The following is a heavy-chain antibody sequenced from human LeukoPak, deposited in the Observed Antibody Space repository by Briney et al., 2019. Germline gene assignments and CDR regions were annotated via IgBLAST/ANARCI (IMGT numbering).Heavy chain of an antibody. CDR3: AKSWRYYDSSNYYAFDI. Sequence: GGSLRLSCAASGFTFSSYATSWVRQAPGKGLEWVSSSGDNTRYADSVKGRFTISRDNSKNTLDLQMNGLRAEDMAVYYCAKSWRYYDSSNYYAFDIWGQGTMVTVSS. CDR1: GFTFSSYA. CDR2: SGDNT. V-gene: IGHV3-23*01. J-gene: IGHJ3*02. D-gene: IGHD3-22*01.